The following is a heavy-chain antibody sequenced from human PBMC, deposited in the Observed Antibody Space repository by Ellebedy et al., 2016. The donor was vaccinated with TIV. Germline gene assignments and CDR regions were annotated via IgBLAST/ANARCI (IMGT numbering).Heavy chain of an antibody. CDR1: GGSISSGDHY. CDR3: ARKIGESWFDP. CDR2: IYYSGST. V-gene: IGHV4-30-4*01. Sequence: MPSETLSLTCTVSGGSISSGDHYLSWIRQPPGKGLEWIGYIYYSGSTYYNPSLKSRVTISVDTSKNQFSLQLSSVTAADTAVYYCARKIGESWFDPWGQGTLVTVSS. J-gene: IGHJ5*02. D-gene: IGHD3-16*01.